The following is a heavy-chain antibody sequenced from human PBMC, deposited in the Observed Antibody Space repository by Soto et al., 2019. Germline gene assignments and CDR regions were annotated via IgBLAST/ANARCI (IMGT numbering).Heavy chain of an antibody. J-gene: IGHJ2*01. V-gene: IGHV4-34*01. D-gene: IGHD2-21*02. CDR1: GGSFSGYY. CDR3: ATHLKTPVTAYCYFDL. Sequence: QVHLQQWGAGLLKPSETLSLTCAVYGGSFSGYYWSWIRQPPGKGLEWIGEINHSGSTNFNPSLKSRVTISVDRAKNQFSLKLNSVTAADAAIYYCATHLKTPVTAYCYFDLWGRGTLVTVSS. CDR2: INHSGST.